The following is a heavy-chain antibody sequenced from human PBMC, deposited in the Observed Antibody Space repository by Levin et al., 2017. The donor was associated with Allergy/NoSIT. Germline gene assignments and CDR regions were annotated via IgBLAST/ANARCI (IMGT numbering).Heavy chain of an antibody. CDR1: GGSFSSSNW. V-gene: IGHV4-4*02. CDR2: ISHSGRP. D-gene: IGHD4-17*01. Sequence: PSETLSLTCAVSGGSFSSSNWWSWVRQPPGKGLECIGEISHSGRPPSPPSLKSRVTISVDKSKNQFSLKLSSVTAADTAVYYCASLYGDYQAADYWGQGTLVTVSS. CDR3: ASLYGDYQAADY. J-gene: IGHJ4*02.